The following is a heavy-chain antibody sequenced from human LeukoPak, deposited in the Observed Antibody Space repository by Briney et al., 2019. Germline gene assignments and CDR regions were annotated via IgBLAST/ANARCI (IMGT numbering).Heavy chain of an antibody. J-gene: IGHJ5*02. D-gene: IGHD2-2*01. Sequence: GASVKASCKASGYTFTSYGISWVRQAPGQGLEWMGWISAYNGNTNYAQKLQGRVTMTTDTSTSTAYMELRSLRSDDTAVYYCARGAPPYCSSTSCYRDWFDPWGQGTLVTVSS. CDR1: GYTFTSYG. CDR3: ARGAPPYCSSTSCYRDWFDP. V-gene: IGHV1-18*01. CDR2: ISAYNGNT.